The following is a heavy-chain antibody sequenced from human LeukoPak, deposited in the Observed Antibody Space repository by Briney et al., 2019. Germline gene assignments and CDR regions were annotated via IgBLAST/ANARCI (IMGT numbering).Heavy chain of an antibody. Sequence: GGSLRLSCAASGSTFSSFAIHWVRQAPGKGLEWATAVSHDGSNKYYADSVKGRFTISRDNSKNTLYVQMNSLRPEDTAVYYCAKAVKGYSYGDDAFDIWGQGTIVIVTS. CDR2: VSHDGSNK. D-gene: IGHD5-18*01. J-gene: IGHJ3*02. CDR3: AKAVKGYSYGDDAFDI. CDR1: GSTFSSFA. V-gene: IGHV3-30*18.